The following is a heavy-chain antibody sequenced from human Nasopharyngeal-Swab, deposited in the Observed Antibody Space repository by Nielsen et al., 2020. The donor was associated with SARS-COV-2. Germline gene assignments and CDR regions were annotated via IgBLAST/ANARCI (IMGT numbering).Heavy chain of an antibody. CDR3: TTDSVMVRGLSIRDY. V-gene: IGHV3-15*01. D-gene: IGHD3-10*01. CDR2: IKSKTDGGTT. Sequence: GESLKISCAASAFTFSNYGFHWVRQAPGKGLEWVGRIKSKTDGGTTDYAAPVKGRFTISRDDSKNMLYLQMNSLKTEDTAVYYCTTDSVMVRGLSIRDYWGQGTLVSVSS. CDR1: AFTFSNYG. J-gene: IGHJ4*02.